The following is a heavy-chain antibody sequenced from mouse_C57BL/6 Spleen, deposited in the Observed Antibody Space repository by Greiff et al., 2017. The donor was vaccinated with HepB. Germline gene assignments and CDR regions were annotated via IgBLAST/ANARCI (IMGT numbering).Heavy chain of an antibody. D-gene: IGHD1-1*01. Sequence: EVQGVESGGGLVKPGGSLKLSCAASGFTFSSYAMSWVRQTPEKRLEWVATISDGGSYTYYPDNVKGRFTISRDNAKNNLYLQMSHLKSEDTAMYYCARRVPYYAHVDYWGQGTTLTVSS. CDR3: ARRVPYYAHVDY. CDR1: GFTFSSYA. CDR2: ISDGGSYT. V-gene: IGHV5-4*01. J-gene: IGHJ2*01.